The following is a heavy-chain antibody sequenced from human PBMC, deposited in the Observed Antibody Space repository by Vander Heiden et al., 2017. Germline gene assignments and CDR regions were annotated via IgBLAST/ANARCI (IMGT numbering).Heavy chain of an antibody. CDR2: ISSSSSYI. Sequence: EVQLVESGGGLVKPGGSLRLSCAASGFTFSGYSMNWVRQAPGKGLEWVSSISSSSSYIYYADSGKGRFTISRDNAKNSLYLQMNSLRAEETAVYYCAIEVDDYVGGFGLDYWCQGTMVTVYS. D-gene: IGHD3-16*01. J-gene: IGHJ4*02. CDR1: GFTFSGYS. V-gene: IGHV3-21*01. CDR3: AIEVDDYVGGFGLDY.